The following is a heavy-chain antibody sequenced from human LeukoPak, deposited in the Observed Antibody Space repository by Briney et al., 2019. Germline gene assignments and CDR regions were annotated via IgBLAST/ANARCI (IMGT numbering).Heavy chain of an antibody. CDR2: IKKDGSQE. J-gene: IGHJ4*02. CDR1: GFTFSSFW. CDR3: TRVFGGYDVSDY. Sequence: PGGSLRLSCAASGFTFSSFWMSWVRQAPGKGLEWVANIKKDGSQEYYVDSVEGRFTISRDSAKNSLYLQMDSLRVDDTAVYYCTRVFGGYDVSDYWGQGTLVTVSS. D-gene: IGHD3-3*01. V-gene: IGHV3-7*03.